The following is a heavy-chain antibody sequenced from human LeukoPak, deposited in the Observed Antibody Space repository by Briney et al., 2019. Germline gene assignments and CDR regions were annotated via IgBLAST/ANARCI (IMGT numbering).Heavy chain of an antibody. J-gene: IGHJ6*04. CDR2: VTGSGAST. Sequence: GGSLRLSCASSGFTFRLYAMTWVRQAPGKGLEWVSLVTGSGASTYYADSVKGRFTISRDNAKNSLYLQMNSLRAEDTAVYYCAELGITMIGGVWGKGTTVTISS. D-gene: IGHD3-10*02. CDR1: GFTFRLYA. CDR3: AELGITMIGGV. V-gene: IGHV3-21*01.